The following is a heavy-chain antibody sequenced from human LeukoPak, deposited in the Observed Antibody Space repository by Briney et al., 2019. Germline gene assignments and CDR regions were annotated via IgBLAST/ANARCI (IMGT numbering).Heavy chain of an antibody. CDR3: GRDSEDGPFRDGKGGGVRAPPDGRAV. V-gene: IGHV1-46*01. CDR1: GYTLTRYF. D-gene: IGHD5-24*01. CDR2: INPNGGST. J-gene: IGHJ6*02. Sequence: RASVKVSCKASGYTLTRYFIHWVRQAPGQGLEWMGIINPNGGSTSYSQKFQGRVTMTRDTSTNTVYMELSSLKSEDTAVYYCGRDSEDGPFRDGKGGGVRAPPDGRAVWGQGTTVPVPS.